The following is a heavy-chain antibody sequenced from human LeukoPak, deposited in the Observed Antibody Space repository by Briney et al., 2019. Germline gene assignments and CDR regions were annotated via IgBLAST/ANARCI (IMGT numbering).Heavy chain of an antibody. J-gene: IGHJ3*01. V-gene: IGHV1-2*02. CDR3: ARLQVDQLLFDDTFDV. D-gene: IGHD2-2*01. CDR1: GYTFTSYY. Sequence: ASVKASCKASGYTFTSYYIHWVRQAPGQGLECMGWMNPNSGGTNYAQRFQGRVTMTRDTSTSTAYMELRRLRYDDRAVYYCARLQVDQLLFDDTFDVWGQGTMVTVSS. CDR2: MNPNSGGT.